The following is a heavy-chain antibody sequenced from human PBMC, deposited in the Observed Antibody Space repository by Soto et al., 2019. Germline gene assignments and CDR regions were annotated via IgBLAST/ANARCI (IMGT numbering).Heavy chain of an antibody. V-gene: IGHV1-2*04. CDR3: ARGYCSSTSCYPDY. CDR1: GYTFTGYY. D-gene: IGHD2-2*01. CDR2: INPNSGGT. J-gene: IGHJ4*02. Sequence: ASVKVSCKASGYTFTGYYMHWVRQAPGQGLEWMGWINPNSGGTNYAQKFQGWVTMTRDTSISTAYMELSRLRSDDTAVYYCARGYCSSTSCYPDYWGQGTPVTVSS.